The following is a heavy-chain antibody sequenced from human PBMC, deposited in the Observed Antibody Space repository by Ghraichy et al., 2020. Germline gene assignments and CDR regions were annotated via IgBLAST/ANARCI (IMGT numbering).Heavy chain of an antibody. J-gene: IGHJ5*02. CDR2: INHSGST. CDR1: GGSFSGYY. D-gene: IGHD3-10*01. V-gene: IGHV4-34*01. CDR3: ARRAGAPRRRWFYP. Sequence: SETLSLTCAVYGGSFSGYYWSWIRQAPGKGLEWIGEINHSGSTNYNPSLKSRVTISVDTSKNQFSLKLSSVTAADTAVYYCARRAGAPRRRWFYPWGQGTLVTVSS.